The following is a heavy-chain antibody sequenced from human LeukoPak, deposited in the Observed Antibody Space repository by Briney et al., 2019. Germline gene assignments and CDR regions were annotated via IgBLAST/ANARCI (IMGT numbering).Heavy chain of an antibody. CDR3: ARSDTYYDSSGLFDY. D-gene: IGHD3-22*01. Sequence: GGSLRLSCAASGFTVSSNYMSWVRQAPGKGLEWASVIYSGGSTYYADSVKGRYTISRHNSKNTLYLQMNSLRAEDTAVYYCARSDTYYDSSGLFDYWGQGTLVTVSS. J-gene: IGHJ4*02. CDR1: GFTVSSNY. V-gene: IGHV3-53*04. CDR2: IYSGGST.